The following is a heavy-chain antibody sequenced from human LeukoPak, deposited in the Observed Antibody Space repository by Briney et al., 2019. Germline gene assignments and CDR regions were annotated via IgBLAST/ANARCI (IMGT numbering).Heavy chain of an antibody. J-gene: IGHJ3*02. CDR2: MNPNSGNT. Sequence: GASVKVSCKASGYTFTSYDINWVRQATGQGLEWMGWMNPNSGNTGYAQKFQGRVTMTRNTSISTAYMELSSLRSEDTAVYYCAKEGPYDFWSGHASAFDIWGQGTKVTVSS. D-gene: IGHD3-3*01. CDR3: AKEGPYDFWSGHASAFDI. CDR1: GYTFTSYD. V-gene: IGHV1-8*01.